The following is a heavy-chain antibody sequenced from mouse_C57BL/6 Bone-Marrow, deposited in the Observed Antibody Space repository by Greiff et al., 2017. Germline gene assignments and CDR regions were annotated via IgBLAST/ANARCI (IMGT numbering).Heavy chain of an antibody. D-gene: IGHD1-1*01. V-gene: IGHV3-6*01. CDR1: GYSITSGYY. CDR2: ISYDGSN. Sequence: EVQLVESGPGLVKPSQSLSLTCSVTGYSITSGYYWNWIRQFPGNKLEWMGYISYDGSNNYNPSLKNRISITRDTSKNQFFLKLNSVTTEDTATYYCASAVVARSYWYFDVWGTGTTVTVSS. J-gene: IGHJ1*03. CDR3: ASAVVARSYWYFDV.